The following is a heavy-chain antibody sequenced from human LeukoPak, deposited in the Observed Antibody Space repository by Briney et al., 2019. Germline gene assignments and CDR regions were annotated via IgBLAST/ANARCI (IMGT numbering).Heavy chain of an antibody. CDR1: GYFFTGYW. CDR3: AKGDSRVEY. D-gene: IGHD6-13*01. J-gene: IGHJ4*02. Sequence: GASLQFSCQAAGYFFTGYWIGWVCPMHGKGLEWMGIINPNDSDSRHTPSFLVSGATTALNTTSTAYSQWRSLKTSATAKQHCAKGDSRVEYWGQGTLVTASS. V-gene: IGHV5-51*01. CDR2: INPNDSDS.